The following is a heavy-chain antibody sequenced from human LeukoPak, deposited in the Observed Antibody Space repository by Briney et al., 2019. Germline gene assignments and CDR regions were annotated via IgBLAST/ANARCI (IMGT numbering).Heavy chain of an antibody. J-gene: IGHJ4*02. D-gene: IGHD1-1*01. V-gene: IGHV6-1*01. CDR2: TYYRSKRFN. CDR3: ARSGPSGTLDY. Sequence: LGRTYYRSKRFNDYAVSVKSRIIINPDTSKNQFSLQLNSVTPDDTAVYYCARSGPSGTLDYWGQGTLVTVSS.